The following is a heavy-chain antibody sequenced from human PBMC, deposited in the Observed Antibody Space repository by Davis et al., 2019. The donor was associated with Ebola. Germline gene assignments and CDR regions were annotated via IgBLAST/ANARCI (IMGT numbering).Heavy chain of an antibody. CDR2: ISSSSSYI. D-gene: IGHD1-26*01. V-gene: IGHV3-21*01. CDR1: GFTFSSYS. Sequence: PGGSLRLSCAASGFTFSSYSMNWVRQAPGKGLEWVSSISSSSSYIYYADSVKGRFTISRDNAKNSLYLQMNSLRAEDTAVYYCARETRGSYYYYYGMDVWGQGTTVTVSS. J-gene: IGHJ6*02. CDR3: ARETRGSYYYYYGMDV.